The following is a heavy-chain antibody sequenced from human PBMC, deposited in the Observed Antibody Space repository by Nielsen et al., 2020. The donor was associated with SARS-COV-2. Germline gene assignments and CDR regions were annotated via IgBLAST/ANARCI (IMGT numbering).Heavy chain of an antibody. CDR1: GFTFDDYA. V-gene: IGHV3-9*01. CDR3: AKGAYGSGSYYFDY. D-gene: IGHD3-10*01. J-gene: IGHJ4*02. CDR2: ISWNSGSI. Sequence: GGSLRLSCAASGFTFDDYAMHWVRQAPGKGLEWVSGISWNSGSIVYADSVKGRFTISGDNAKNSLYLQMNSLRAEDTALYYCAKGAYGSGSYYFDYWGQGTLVTVSS.